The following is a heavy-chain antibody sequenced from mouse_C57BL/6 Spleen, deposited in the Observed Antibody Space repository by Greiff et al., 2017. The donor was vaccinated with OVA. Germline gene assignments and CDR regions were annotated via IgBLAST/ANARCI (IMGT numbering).Heavy chain of an antibody. Sequence: DVQLVESGGGLVKPGGSLKLSCAASGFTFSSYTMSWVRQTPEKRLEWVATISGGGGNTYYPDSVKGRFTISRDNAKNTLYLQMSSLRSEDTALYYCARQNDNSNAMDYWGQGTSVTVSS. V-gene: IGHV5-9*01. D-gene: IGHD1-3*01. CDR2: ISGGGGNT. J-gene: IGHJ4*01. CDR1: GFTFSSYT. CDR3: ARQNDNSNAMDY.